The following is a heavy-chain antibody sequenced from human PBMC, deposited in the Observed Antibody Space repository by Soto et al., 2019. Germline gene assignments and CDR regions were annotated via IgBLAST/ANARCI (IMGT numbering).Heavy chain of an antibody. J-gene: IGHJ4*02. CDR1: GFTFSSYA. Sequence: HPGGSLRLSCAASGFTFSSYAMSWVRQAPGKGLEWVSAISGSGGSTYYADSVKGRFTISRDNSKNTLYLQMNSLRAEDTAVYYCAKDKLGENLYQRIAAAGGYYFDYWGQGTLVTVSS. V-gene: IGHV3-23*01. CDR2: ISGSGGST. D-gene: IGHD6-13*01. CDR3: AKDKLGENLYQRIAAAGGYYFDY.